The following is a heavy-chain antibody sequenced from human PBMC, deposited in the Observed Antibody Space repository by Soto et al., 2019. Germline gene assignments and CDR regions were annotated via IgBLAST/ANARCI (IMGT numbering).Heavy chain of an antibody. CDR1: GYTFTGYY. CDR3: ASLPGIAAAGTGDY. CDR2: INPNSGGT. J-gene: IGHJ4*02. Sequence: GASVKVSCKASGYTFTGYYMHWVRQAPGQGLEWMGWINPNSGGTNYAQKFQGRVTVTRDTSISTAYMELSRLRSDDTAVYYCASLPGIAAAGTGDYWGQGTLVTVSS. V-gene: IGHV1-2*02. D-gene: IGHD6-13*01.